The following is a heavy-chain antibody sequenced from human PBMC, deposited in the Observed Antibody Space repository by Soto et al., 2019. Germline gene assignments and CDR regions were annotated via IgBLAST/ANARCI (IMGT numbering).Heavy chain of an antibody. J-gene: IGHJ5*02. CDR3: ARHHGPTTSENWLDP. Sequence: ASVKVSCKASGYTFFTYDISWVRQAPGQGLEWMGWISTYSGDTKYAQKFQGRVTMTADTSTTTAYLELRGLRSDDTAVYYCARHHGPTTSENWLDPWGQGTLVTVYS. D-gene: IGHD5-12*01. CDR1: GYTFFTYD. CDR2: ISTYSGDT. V-gene: IGHV1-18*01.